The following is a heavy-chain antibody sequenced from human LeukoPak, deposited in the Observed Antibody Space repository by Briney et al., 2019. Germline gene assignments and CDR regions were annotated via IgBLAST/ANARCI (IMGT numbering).Heavy chain of an antibody. D-gene: IGHD2-15*01. CDR3: AKEEARYCSGGSCYPPAY. J-gene: IGHJ4*02. V-gene: IGHV3-30*02. CDR1: GFTFSSYG. CDR2: IRYDGSNK. Sequence: PGGSLRLSCVASGFTFSSYGMHWVRQAPGKGLEGVAFIRYDGSNKYYADSVKGRFTISRDNSKNTLYLQMNSLRAEDTAVYYCAKEEARYCSGGSCYPPAYWGQGTLVTVSS.